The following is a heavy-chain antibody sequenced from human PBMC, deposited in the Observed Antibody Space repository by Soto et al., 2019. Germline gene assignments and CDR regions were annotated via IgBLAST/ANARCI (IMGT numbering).Heavy chain of an antibody. CDR2: IYHSGST. J-gene: IGHJ6*02. CDR1: GGSISSSNW. Sequence: SETLSLTCAVSGGSISSSNWWSWVRQPPGKGLEWIGEIYHSGSTNYNPSLKSRVTISVDKSKNQFSLKLSSVTAADTAVYYCAREAGSSGGYYYYGMDVWGQGTTVTVS. D-gene: IGHD6-19*01. V-gene: IGHV4-4*02. CDR3: AREAGSSGGYYYYGMDV.